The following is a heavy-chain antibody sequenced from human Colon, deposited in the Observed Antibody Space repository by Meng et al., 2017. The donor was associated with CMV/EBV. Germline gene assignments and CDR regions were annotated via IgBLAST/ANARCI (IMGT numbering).Heavy chain of an antibody. D-gene: IGHD2-21*01. CDR1: RYTFTAKY. CDR3: IKEDWYFDF. Sequence: QVPLIQSGTEVNKPGASVKVSCKTFRYTFTAKYLHWLRPAPGQGLEWMGWIYPQNGGTYFAQKFQGRVTMTSDTSISTAYMELSSLTSDDTAIYYCIKEDWYFDFWGQGTLVTVSS. J-gene: IGHJ4*02. CDR2: IYPQNGGT. V-gene: IGHV1-2*02.